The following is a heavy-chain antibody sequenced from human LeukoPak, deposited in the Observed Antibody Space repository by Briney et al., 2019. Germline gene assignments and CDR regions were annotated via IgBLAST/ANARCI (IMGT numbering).Heavy chain of an antibody. J-gene: IGHJ4*02. Sequence: AGGSLRLSCAATGFTFDDYGMSWVRQAPGKGLEWVSAISGSGGSTYYAASVKGRFTISRDNSKNTLYLQMNILRAEDTAVFFYQRPAYDILTGTHYFDYWGQGTLVTVSS. CDR3: QRPAYDILTGTHYFDY. V-gene: IGHV3-23*01. D-gene: IGHD3-9*01. CDR2: ISGSGGST. CDR1: GFTFDDYG.